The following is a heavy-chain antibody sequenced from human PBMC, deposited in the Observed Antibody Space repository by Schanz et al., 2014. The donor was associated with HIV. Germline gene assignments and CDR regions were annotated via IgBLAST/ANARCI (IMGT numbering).Heavy chain of an antibody. J-gene: IGHJ2*01. CDR3: ARPTGAQYFDL. V-gene: IGHV3-11*04. CDR1: GFTFSDYY. CDR2: ISSSGRTI. D-gene: IGHD7-27*01. Sequence: VQLVESGGGLVKPGGSLRLSCAASGFTFSDYYISWIRQAPGRGLEWVSYISSSGRTIYYADSVKGRFTVSRDNSKNTLYLQLNSLRAEDTAVYYCARPTGAQYFDLWGRGTLVTVSS.